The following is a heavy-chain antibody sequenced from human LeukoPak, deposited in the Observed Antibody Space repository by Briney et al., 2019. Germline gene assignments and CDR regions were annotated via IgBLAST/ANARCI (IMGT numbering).Heavy chain of an antibody. CDR1: GFTLPGHT. V-gene: IGHV3-23*01. Sequence: GGSLRLSCAASGFTLPGHTMTWLRQAPGKGLEWVSIICGRDDRTYYADFVKGRFTISRDNSKNILYLQMNNLRAKDTAVYYCAKDPNPLYDLWSGYKWGQGTLVTVSS. CDR2: ICGRDDRT. CDR3: AKDPNPLYDLWSGYK. J-gene: IGHJ4*02. D-gene: IGHD3-3*01.